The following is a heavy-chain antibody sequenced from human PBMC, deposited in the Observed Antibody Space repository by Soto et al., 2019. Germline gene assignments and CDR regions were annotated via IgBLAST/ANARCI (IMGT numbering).Heavy chain of an antibody. CDR1: GASISSGGHY. D-gene: IGHD2-21*02. J-gene: IGHJ3*02. V-gene: IGHV4-31*03. CDR3: ARDVLVTAIRPGAFDI. Sequence: QVQLQESGPGLVKPSQTLSLICTVSGASISSGGHYWTWIRQHPGKGLEWIGNIYYSGSTYYSPSLNSRVTISIDTSNNQVSLKLSSVTAADTAVYYCARDVLVTAIRPGAFDIWGQGTMVTVSS. CDR2: IYYSGST.